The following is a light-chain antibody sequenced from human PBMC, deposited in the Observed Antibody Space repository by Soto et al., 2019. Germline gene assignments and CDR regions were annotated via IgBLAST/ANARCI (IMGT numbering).Light chain of an antibody. J-gene: IGLJ3*02. CDR1: SSDVGGYNY. CDR3: SSYTSSSTWV. V-gene: IGLV2-14*01. CDR2: EVS. Sequence: QSALTQPASVSGSPGQSITISCTGTSSDVGGYNYVSWYQQHPGKAPKLMIYEVSNRPSGVSNRFSGSKSGNTASLTVFGLQAEDEAEYYCSSYTSSSTWVFGGGTKVTVL.